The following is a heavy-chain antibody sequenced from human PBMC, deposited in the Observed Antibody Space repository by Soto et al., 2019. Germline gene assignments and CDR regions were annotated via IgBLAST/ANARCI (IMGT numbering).Heavy chain of an antibody. CDR2: MHYTGFS. J-gene: IGHJ6*03. CDR1: GDSVTSHY. V-gene: IGHV4-59*02. CDR3: ARTWDFWSGFYYMDV. Sequence: SETLSLTCSFSGDSVTSHYFTWIRQSPEKGLEWIGYMHYTGFSHYNPSLKSRITINPDTSKNQFSLQLNSVTPEDTAVYYCARTWDFWSGFYYMDVWGKGTTVTVSS. D-gene: IGHD3-3*01.